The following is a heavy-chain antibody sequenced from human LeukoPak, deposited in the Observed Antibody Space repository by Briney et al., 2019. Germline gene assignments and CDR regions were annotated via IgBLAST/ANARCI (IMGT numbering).Heavy chain of an antibody. CDR1: DGSFSGYY. V-gene: IGHV4-34*01. Sequence: SETLSLTCAVYDGSFSGYYWSWIRQPPGKGLEWIGEINHSGSTNYNPSLKSRVTISVDTSKNQFSLKLSSVTAADTAVYYCARSLFWIGYDYIWGSYRSQGFDYWGQGTLVTVSS. J-gene: IGHJ4*02. CDR2: INHSGST. CDR3: ARSLFWIGYDYIWGSYRSQGFDY. D-gene: IGHD3-16*02.